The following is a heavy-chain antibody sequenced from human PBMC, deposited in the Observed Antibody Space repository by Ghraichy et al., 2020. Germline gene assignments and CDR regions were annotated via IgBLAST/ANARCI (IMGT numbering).Heavy chain of an antibody. CDR3: AKYGASGPPYFDY. CDR1: GFSFSSYA. CDR2: ISGSDGAT. Sequence: GGSLRLSCAASGFSFSSYAMSWVRQAPGKGLEWVSSISGSDGATYYVDSVKGRFTISRDNSKNTLYLQMSSLRAEDTAVYYCAKYGASGPPYFDYWGQGTLVTVSS. V-gene: IGHV3-23*01. D-gene: IGHD4/OR15-4a*01. J-gene: IGHJ4*02.